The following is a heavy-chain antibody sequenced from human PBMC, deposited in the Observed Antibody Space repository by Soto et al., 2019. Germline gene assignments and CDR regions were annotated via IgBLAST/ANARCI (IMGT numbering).Heavy chain of an antibody. D-gene: IGHD2-2*01. CDR3: AKGSAQLLHYNWFDP. V-gene: IGHV3-23*01. J-gene: IGHJ5*02. CDR2: ISGSGGST. Sequence: EVQLLESGGGLVQPGGSLRLSCAASGFTFSSYAMSWVRQAPGKGLEWVSAISGSGGSTYYADSVKGRFTISRDNSKNTLYLQMNSLRAEDTAVYYCAKGSAQLLHYNWFDPWVQGTLVTVSS. CDR1: GFTFSSYA.